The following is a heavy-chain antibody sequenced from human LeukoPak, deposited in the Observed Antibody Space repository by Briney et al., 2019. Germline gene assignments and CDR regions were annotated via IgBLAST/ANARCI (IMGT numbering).Heavy chain of an antibody. CDR3: ARGPPYCGGDCYYFDY. J-gene: IGHJ4*02. Sequence: QSGGSLRLSCAASXFTFSSYAMSWVRQAPGKGLEWVSGISGGGGSTYYADSVKGRFTISRDNSKNTLYLQMNSLRAEDTAVYYCARGPPYCGGDCYYFDYWGQGTLVTVSS. D-gene: IGHD2-21*02. CDR1: XFTFSSYA. V-gene: IGHV3-23*01. CDR2: ISGGGGST.